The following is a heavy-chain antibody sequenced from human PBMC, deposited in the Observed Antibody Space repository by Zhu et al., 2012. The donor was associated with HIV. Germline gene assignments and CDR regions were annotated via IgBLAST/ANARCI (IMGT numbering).Heavy chain of an antibody. Sequence: QVQLQESGPGLVKPSETLSLTCAVSGYSISSGYYWGWIRQPPGKGLEWIGSIYHSGSTYYNPSLKSRVTISVDTSKNQFSLKLSSVTAADTAVYYCARHDYYDSSGSEDNWGQGTLVTVSS. CDR1: GYSISSGYY. CDR2: IYHSGST. CDR3: ARHDYYDSSGSEDN. D-gene: IGHD3-22*01. V-gene: IGHV4-38-2*01. J-gene: IGHJ4*02.